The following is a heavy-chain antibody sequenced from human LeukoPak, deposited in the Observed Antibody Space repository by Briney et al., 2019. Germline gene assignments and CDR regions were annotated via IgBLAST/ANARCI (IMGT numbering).Heavy chain of an antibody. CDR3: AKSDTYSAVGTVYYGMDV. CDR1: GFTFSSYA. D-gene: IGHD6-13*01. J-gene: IGHJ6*02. V-gene: IGHV3-23*01. Sequence: PGGSLRLSCAASGFTFSSYAMIWVRQAPGKGLEWVSAITGNGGTTYYADSVKGRFTISRDNSKNTLYLQMNSLRADDTAVYYCAKSDTYSAVGTVYYGMDVWGQGTTVSVSS. CDR2: ITGNGGTT.